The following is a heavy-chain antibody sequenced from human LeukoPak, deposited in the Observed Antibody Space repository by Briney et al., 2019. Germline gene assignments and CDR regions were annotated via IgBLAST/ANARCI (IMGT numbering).Heavy chain of an antibody. V-gene: IGHV4-39*01. CDR1: GGSISNYF. J-gene: IGHJ2*01. D-gene: IGHD5-18*01. Sequence: PSETLSHTCSVSGGSISNYFWTWIRQPPGKGLEWIGSIYYSGSTYYNPSLKSRVTISVDTSKNQFSLKLSSVTAADTAVYYCARHLYSYGSTWYFDLWGRGAMLTVSS. CDR2: IYYSGST. CDR3: ARHLYSYGSTWYFDL.